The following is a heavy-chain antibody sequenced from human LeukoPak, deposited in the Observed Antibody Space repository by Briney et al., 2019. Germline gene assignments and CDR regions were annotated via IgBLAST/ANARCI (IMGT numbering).Heavy chain of an antibody. V-gene: IGHV3-30-3*01. CDR3: ARDSDGGNGLDY. J-gene: IGHJ4*02. CDR2: ISYDGSNK. D-gene: IGHD4-23*01. CDR1: GFTFSSYA. Sequence: GGSLRLSCAASGFTFSSYAMHWVRQAPGKGLEWVAVISYDGSNKYYTDSVKGRFTISRDNSKNTLYLQMNSLRAEDTAVYYCARDSDGGNGLDYWGQGTLVTVSS.